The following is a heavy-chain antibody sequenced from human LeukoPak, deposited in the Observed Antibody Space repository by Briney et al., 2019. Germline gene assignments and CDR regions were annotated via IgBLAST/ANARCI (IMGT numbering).Heavy chain of an antibody. CDR2: IYYSGNT. D-gene: IGHD5-18*01. V-gene: IGHV4-34*01. J-gene: IGHJ3*02. CDR3: ARHRDTTIVYRAFDI. Sequence: SETLSLTCAVYGGSFSGYYWNWIRQPPGKGLEWIGSIYYSGNTYYNPSLKSRVTISVDTSKNQFSLKLSSVTAADTAVYYCARHRDTTIVYRAFDIWGQGTMVTVSS. CDR1: GGSFSGYY.